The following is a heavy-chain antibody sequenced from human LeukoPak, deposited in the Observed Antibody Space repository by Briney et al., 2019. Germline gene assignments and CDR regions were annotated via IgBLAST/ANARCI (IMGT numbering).Heavy chain of an antibody. J-gene: IGHJ6*03. CDR3: ASRGSSSYWDYYYMDV. D-gene: IGHD6-6*01. CDR2: INPSGGA. Sequence: GASVKVSCKASGYIFTGYYIHWVRQAPGQGLEWMGWINPSGGADYAQKFQGRVTMTRDMSTSTVYMELSSLRSEDTAVYYCASRGSSSYWDYYYMDVWGKGTTVTVSS. CDR1: GYIFTGYY. V-gene: IGHV1-2*02.